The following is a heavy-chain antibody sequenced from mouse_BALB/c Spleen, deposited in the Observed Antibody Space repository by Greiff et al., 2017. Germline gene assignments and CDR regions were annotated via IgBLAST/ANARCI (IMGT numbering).Heavy chain of an antibody. Sequence: QVHVKHSGAELARPGASVKLSCKASGYTFTDYYINWVKQRTGQGLEWIGEIYPGSGNTYYNEKFKGKATLTADKSSSTAYMQLSSLTSEDSAVYFCARGGYYYGSSYVPFAYWGQGTLVTVSA. J-gene: IGHJ3*01. CDR1: GYTFTDYY. CDR2: IYPGSGNT. V-gene: IGHV1-77*01. CDR3: ARGGYYYGSSYVPFAY. D-gene: IGHD1-1*01.